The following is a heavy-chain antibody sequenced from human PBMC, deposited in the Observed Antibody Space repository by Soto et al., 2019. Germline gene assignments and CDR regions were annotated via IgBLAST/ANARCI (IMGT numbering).Heavy chain of an antibody. Sequence: GGSLRLSCAASGFTFSSDSMNWVRQAPGKVLEWVSYISSSSSIIYYADSVKVRFTISRDNAKNSLYLQMNSLRAEDTAVYYCARDAPPDAYWGQGTLVTVSS. J-gene: IGHJ4*02. CDR1: GFTFSSDS. CDR2: ISSSSSII. V-gene: IGHV3-48*01. CDR3: ARDAPPDAY.